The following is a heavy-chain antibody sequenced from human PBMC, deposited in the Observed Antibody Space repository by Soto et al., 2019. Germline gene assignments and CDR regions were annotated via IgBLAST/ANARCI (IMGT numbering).Heavy chain of an antibody. J-gene: IGHJ4*02. D-gene: IGHD3-16*01. CDR3: AKDRRAGGNSAFYFDF. Sequence: GGSLRLSCAASGFKFSNYAMSWVRQAPGKGLEWVPLISATGGGTYYADSVKGRFTISRDNSHNTLYLQVHSLTAEDTAVYYCAKDRRAGGNSAFYFDFWGQGAQVTVSS. CDR2: ISATGGGT. V-gene: IGHV3-23*01. CDR1: GFKFSNYA.